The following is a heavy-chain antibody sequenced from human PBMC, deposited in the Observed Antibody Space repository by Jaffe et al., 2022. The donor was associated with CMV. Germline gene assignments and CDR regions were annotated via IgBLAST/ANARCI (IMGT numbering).Heavy chain of an antibody. CDR1: GFSLSTSGMC. CDR2: IDWDDDK. J-gene: IGHJ4*02. V-gene: IGHV2-70*01. Sequence: QVTLRESGPALVKPTQTLTLTCTFSGFSLSTSGMCVSWIRQPPGKALEWLALIDWDDDKYYSTSLKTRLTISKDTSKNQVVLTMTNMDPVDTATYYCARIPVYCTNGVCVDYWGQGTLVTVSS. CDR3: ARIPVYCTNGVCVDY. D-gene: IGHD2-8*01.